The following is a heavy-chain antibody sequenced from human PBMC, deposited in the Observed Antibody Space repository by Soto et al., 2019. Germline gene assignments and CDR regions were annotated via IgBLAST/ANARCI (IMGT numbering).Heavy chain of an antibody. CDR1: GFTFSSYA. CDR3: AKAVRIAARPPQYYFDY. J-gene: IGHJ4*02. Sequence: PWGSLRLSCAASGFTFSSYAMSWVRQAPGKGLEWVSAISGSGGSTYYADSVKGRFTISRDNSKNTLYLQMNSLRAEDTAVYYCAKAVRIAARPPQYYFDYWGQGTLVTVSS. V-gene: IGHV3-23*01. D-gene: IGHD6-6*01. CDR2: ISGSGGST.